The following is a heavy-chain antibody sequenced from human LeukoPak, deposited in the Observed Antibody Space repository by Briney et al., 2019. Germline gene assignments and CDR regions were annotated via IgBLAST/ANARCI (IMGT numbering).Heavy chain of an antibody. CDR3: ARRTYMGRAFDI. Sequence: SETLSLTCTVSGGSISSGSYYWSWIRQPAGKGLEWIGRIYTSGSTNYNPSLKGRVTISVDTSKNQFSLKLSSVTAADTAVYYCARRTYMGRAFDIWGQGTMVTVSS. CDR1: GGSISSGSYY. V-gene: IGHV4-61*02. D-gene: IGHD3-10*01. CDR2: IYTSGST. J-gene: IGHJ3*02.